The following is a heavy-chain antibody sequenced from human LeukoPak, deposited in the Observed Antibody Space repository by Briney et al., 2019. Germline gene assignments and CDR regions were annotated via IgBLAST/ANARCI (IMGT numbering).Heavy chain of an antibody. V-gene: IGHV3-23*01. J-gene: IGHJ4*02. CDR1: GFTFSSYA. CDR3: PKCSGGTCYSSLDY. CDR2: ISGSGGGT. Sequence: PGGSLRLSCAASGFTFSSYAMSWVRQAPGKGLEWVSGISGSGGGTYYADSVKGRFTISRDNSKNTLYLQMNSLRAGDTAVYYCPKCSGGTCYSSLDYWGQGALVTVSS. D-gene: IGHD2-15*01.